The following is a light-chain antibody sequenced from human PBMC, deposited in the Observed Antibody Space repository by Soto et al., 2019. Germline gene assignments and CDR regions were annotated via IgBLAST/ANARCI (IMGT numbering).Light chain of an antibody. CDR1: QSVSGSY. J-gene: IGKJ5*01. V-gene: IGKV3D-20*02. Sequence: EIVLTQSPGTLSLSPGERATLSCRASQSVSGSYLAWYQQKPGQAPRLLIYGASTRATGIPARFSGSGSGTEFTLTISSLQSEDSAVYYCQQRHMWPITFGQGTRLEI. CDR2: GAS. CDR3: QQRHMWPIT.